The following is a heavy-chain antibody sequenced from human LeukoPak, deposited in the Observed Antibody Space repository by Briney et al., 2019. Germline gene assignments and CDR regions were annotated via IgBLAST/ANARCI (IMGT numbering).Heavy chain of an antibody. CDR3: VKDLSGYWTFDY. CDR1: GLTFSNYY. CDR2: ISDDGNRK. D-gene: IGHD1-1*01. Sequence: GGSLRLSCAASGLTFSNYYMHWGRQAPGKGLEWVAVISDDGNRKYYADSVQGRFTISRDNSKNTLYLQVNSLRAEDTAVYFCVKDLSGYWTFDYWGQGTLVTVSS. J-gene: IGHJ4*02. V-gene: IGHV3-30*18.